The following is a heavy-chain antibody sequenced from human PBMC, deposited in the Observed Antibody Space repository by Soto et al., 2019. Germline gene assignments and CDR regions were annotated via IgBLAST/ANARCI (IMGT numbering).Heavy chain of an antibody. CDR1: GGTFSSYA. V-gene: IGHV1-69*06. CDR3: ARDGGILGVWYFDL. J-gene: IGHJ2*01. Sequence: QVQLVQSGAEVKKPGSSVKVSCKASGGTFSSYAISWVRQAPGQGLEWMGGIIPIFGTANYAQKFQGRVTITADKSTSTAYMELSSQRSEDTTVYYCARDGGILGVWYFDLWGRGTLVTVSS. CDR2: IIPIFGTA. D-gene: IGHD3-16*01.